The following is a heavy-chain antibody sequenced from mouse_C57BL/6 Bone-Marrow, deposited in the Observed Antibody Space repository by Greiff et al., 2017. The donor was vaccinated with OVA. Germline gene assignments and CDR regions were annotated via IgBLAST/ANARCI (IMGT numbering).Heavy chain of an antibody. J-gene: IGHJ1*03. CDR2: IYPSDSET. D-gene: IGHD2-4*01. V-gene: IGHV1-61*01. CDR3: ARRGYDYDRDWYFDV. CDR1: GYTFTSYW. Sequence: QVQLQQPGAELVRPGSSVKLSCKASGYTFTSYWMDWVKQRPGQGLEWIGNIYPSDSETQYNQKFKDKATLTVDKSSSTAYMQLSSLTSEDSAVYYCARRGYDYDRDWYFDVWGTGTTVTVSS.